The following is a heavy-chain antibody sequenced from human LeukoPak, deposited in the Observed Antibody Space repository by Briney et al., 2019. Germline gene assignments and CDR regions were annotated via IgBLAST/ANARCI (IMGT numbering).Heavy chain of an antibody. CDR3: ARDGPMPYDY. J-gene: IGHJ4*02. V-gene: IGHV1-2*02. Sequence: ASVKVPCKASGYTFTGNYIHWVRQAPGQGLEWMGWINPNDGGTDYAQKFQGRVTMTRDTSISTAYMELSGLRSDDTAVYYCARDGPMPYDYWGQGALVTVSS. D-gene: IGHD2-2*01. CDR1: GYTFTGNY. CDR2: INPNDGGT.